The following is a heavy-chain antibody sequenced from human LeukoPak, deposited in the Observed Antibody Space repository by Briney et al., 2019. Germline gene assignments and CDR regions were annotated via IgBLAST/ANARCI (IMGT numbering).Heavy chain of an antibody. CDR2: ISYDGSNK. CDR1: GFTFSSYA. J-gene: IGHJ6*02. CDR3: ARDWRYYDILTGYNYYGMDV. V-gene: IGHV3-30*04. D-gene: IGHD3-9*01. Sequence: GGSLRLSCAASGFTFSSYAMHWVRQAPGKGLEWVAVISYDGSNKYYADSVKGRFTISRDNAKNSLYLQMNSLRAEDTAVYYCARDWRYYDILTGYNYYGMDVWGQGTTVTVSS.